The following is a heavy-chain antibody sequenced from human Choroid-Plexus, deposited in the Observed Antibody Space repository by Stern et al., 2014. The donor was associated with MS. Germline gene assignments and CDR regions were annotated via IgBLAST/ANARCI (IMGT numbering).Heavy chain of an antibody. J-gene: IGHJ5*02. CDR3: AKDRQYLTYFFDH. CDR2: VSYDGSNK. V-gene: IGHV3-30*18. CDR1: GFTFGSCA. Sequence: VQLEESGGGVVQPGRPLRLSCVASGFTFGSCAMHWVRQAPGKGLEWVAGVSYDGSNKEYADSVKGRFTISRDNSQNTLYMQMSSLRPEDTAVYYCAKDRQYLTYFFDHWGQGSLVTVSS. D-gene: IGHD2/OR15-2a*01.